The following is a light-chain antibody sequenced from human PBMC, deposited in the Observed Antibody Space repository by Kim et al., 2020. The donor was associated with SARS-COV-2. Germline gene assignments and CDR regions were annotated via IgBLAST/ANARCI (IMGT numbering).Light chain of an antibody. J-gene: IGLJ2*01. V-gene: IGLV3-19*01. Sequence: GPNIRITGQGDSFKSYYGSWYPQKHGQALGLAIYGKNNRPSGIPDQFSGSSSENTASLTITGAQAEDEADYYCNSRDSSGNHLDVVFGGGTQLTVL. CDR1: SFKSYY. CDR2: GKN. CDR3: NSRDSSGNHLDVV.